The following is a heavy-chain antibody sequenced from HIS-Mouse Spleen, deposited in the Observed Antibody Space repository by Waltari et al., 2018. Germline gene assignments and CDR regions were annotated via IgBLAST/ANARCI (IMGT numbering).Heavy chain of an antibody. Sequence: QVQLQQWGAGLLKPSETLSLPCAVSGGSFSGYYWSWIRQPPGKGLEWIGEINHSGSTNYNPSLKSRVTISVDTSKNQFSLKLSSVTAADTAVYYCARMGPASGSYGDYWGQGTLVTVSS. CDR3: ARMGPASGSYGDY. CDR1: GGSFSGYY. D-gene: IGHD1-26*01. J-gene: IGHJ4*02. V-gene: IGHV4-34*01. CDR2: INHSGST.